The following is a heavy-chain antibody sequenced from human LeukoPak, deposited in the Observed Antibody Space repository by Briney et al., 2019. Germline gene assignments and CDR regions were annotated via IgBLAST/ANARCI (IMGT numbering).Heavy chain of an antibody. Sequence: GGSLRLSCAASGFTFSTYWMSWVRQAPGKGLEWVSAISGSGGSTYYADSVKGRFTISRDNSKNTLYLQMNSLRAEDTAVYYCAKQGGFHYYYYYMDVWGKGTTVTVSS. V-gene: IGHV3-23*01. CDR2: ISGSGGST. J-gene: IGHJ6*03. CDR3: AKQGGFHYYYYYMDV. CDR1: GFTFSTYW.